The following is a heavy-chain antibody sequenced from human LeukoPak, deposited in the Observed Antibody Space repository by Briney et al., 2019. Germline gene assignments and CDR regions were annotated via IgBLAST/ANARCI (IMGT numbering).Heavy chain of an antibody. CDR1: GGSISSSSYY. Sequence: SETLSLTCTVSGGSISSSSYYWGWIRQPPGTGLEWIGYIYYSGSTYYNPSLKSRVTISVDTSKNQFSLKLSSVTAADTAVYYCARADISGFYYGMDVWGQGTTVTVSS. J-gene: IGHJ6*02. CDR3: ARADISGFYYGMDV. V-gene: IGHV4-30-4*08. CDR2: IYYSGST. D-gene: IGHD2-21*01.